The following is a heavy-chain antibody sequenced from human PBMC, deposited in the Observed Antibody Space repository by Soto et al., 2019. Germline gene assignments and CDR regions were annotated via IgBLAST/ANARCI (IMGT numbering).Heavy chain of an antibody. Sequence: SETLSLTCAVYGGSFSGYYWSWIRQPPGKGLEWIGEINHSGSTNYNPSLKSRVTISVDTSKNQFSLKLSSVTAADTAVYYCARVTLEHLDYWGQGTLVTVSS. J-gene: IGHJ4*02. CDR1: GGSFSGYY. CDR3: ARVTLEHLDY. CDR2: INHSGST. D-gene: IGHD2-21*02. V-gene: IGHV4-34*01.